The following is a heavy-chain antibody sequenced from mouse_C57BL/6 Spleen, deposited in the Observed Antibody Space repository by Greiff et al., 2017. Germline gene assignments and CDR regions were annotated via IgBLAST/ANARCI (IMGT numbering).Heavy chain of an antibody. CDR2: IDPENGAN. CDR3: TTSPAWFAD. V-gene: IGHV14-4*01. J-gene: IGHJ3*01. Sequence: EVKLVESGAELVRPGASVKLSCTASGFDIKDDYMHWVKQRPEQGLEWLGWIDPENGANVYASQFQGKANITADTSSNTTYLQLSSLTSEDTAVYYCTTSPAWFADWGQGTLVTVSA. CDR1: GFDIKDDY.